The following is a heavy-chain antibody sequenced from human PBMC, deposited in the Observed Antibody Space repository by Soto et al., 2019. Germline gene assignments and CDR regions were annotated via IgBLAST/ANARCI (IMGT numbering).Heavy chain of an antibody. CDR1: GFTVNNHA. D-gene: IGHD3-10*01. Sequence: GESLKISCAASGFTVNNHAMHWVRQAPGEGLEWVSGFAGDFINTRYADSVRGRFTISRDTSKNTLSLQMDSLRAEDTAVYYCARDSGYGSGSSVHHYIDFRGHGTFVTGSS. CDR2: FAGDFINT. CDR3: ARDSGYGSGSSVHHYIDF. J-gene: IGHJ4*03. V-gene: IGHV3-33*08.